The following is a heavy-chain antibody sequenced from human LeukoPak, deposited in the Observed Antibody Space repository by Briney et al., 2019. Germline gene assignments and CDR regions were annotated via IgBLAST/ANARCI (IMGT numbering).Heavy chain of an antibody. CDR3: ARDEDAF. Sequence: GGSLRLSCVASGFTFSSYNMNWVRQAPGKGLEWASYISSSSNSIYYADSVKGRFTISRDNAQNSLYLQMNSLRDEDTAVYYCARDEDAFGGQGTLVTVSS. CDR1: GFTFSSYN. CDR2: ISSSSNSI. V-gene: IGHV3-48*02. J-gene: IGHJ4*02.